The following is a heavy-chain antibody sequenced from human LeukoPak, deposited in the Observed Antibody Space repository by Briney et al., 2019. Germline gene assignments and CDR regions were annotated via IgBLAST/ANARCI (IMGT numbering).Heavy chain of an antibody. D-gene: IGHD7-27*01. CDR2: ITGSSTWT. CDR3: ARELVSLGTGYFDL. Sequence: GGSLRLSCEASGFTFGTYGMTWVRQSPGKGLEWVSGITGSSTWTYYADSVRGRFTISRDNARNTLHLQMNNLTADDTAIYYCARELVSLGTGYFDLWGRGTLVTVSS. CDR1: GFTFGTYG. J-gene: IGHJ2*01. V-gene: IGHV3-23*01.